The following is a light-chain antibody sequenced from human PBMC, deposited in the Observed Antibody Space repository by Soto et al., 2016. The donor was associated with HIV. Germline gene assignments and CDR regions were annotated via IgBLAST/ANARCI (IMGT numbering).Light chain of an antibody. CDR2: ATS. CDR1: QVISDY. V-gene: IGKV1-9*01. J-gene: IGKJ5*01. Sequence: DIQLTQSPSFLSASVGDRVTITCRASQVISDYFAWYQQKPGKAPDLLIYATSTLQLGVPSRFSGGGSGTEFTLTISSLQPEDFATYYCQHLNSYSLTFGQGTRVEIK. CDR3: QHLNSYSLT.